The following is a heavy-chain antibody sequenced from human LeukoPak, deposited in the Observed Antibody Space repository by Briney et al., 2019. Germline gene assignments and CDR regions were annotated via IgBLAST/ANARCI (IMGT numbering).Heavy chain of an antibody. D-gene: IGHD1-26*01. CDR2: IYYSGNT. V-gene: IGHV4-39*01. J-gene: IGHJ3*01. CDR1: GGSISSSNYY. CDR3: AHFKGGSFDF. Sequence: SETLSLTCTVSGGSISSSNYYWGWIRQPPGKGLEWIGSIYYSGNTYYNPSLKSRFTISVDMSKNQFSLKLTSVTAADTAVYYCAHFKGGSFDFWGQGAMVSVSS.